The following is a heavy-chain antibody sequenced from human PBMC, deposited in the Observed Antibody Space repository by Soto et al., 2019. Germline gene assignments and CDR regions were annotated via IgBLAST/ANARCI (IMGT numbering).Heavy chain of an antibody. CDR2: IYYSGST. J-gene: IGHJ3*02. V-gene: IGHV4-39*01. Sequence: PSETLSLTCTVSGGSISSSSYYWGWIRQPPGKGLEWIGSIYYSGSTYYNPSLKSRVTISVDTSKNQFSLKLSSVTAADTAVYYCARGGENIVVVPAARNAFDIWGQGTKVTVSS. CDR1: GGSISSSSYY. CDR3: ARGGENIVVVPAARNAFDI. D-gene: IGHD2-2*01.